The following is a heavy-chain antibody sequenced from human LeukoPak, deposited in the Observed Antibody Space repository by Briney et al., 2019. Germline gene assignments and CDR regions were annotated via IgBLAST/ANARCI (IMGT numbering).Heavy chain of an antibody. CDR1: GGSISSGGYS. CDR2: IYHSGST. D-gene: IGHD6-13*01. CDR3: ARGARGQQDY. J-gene: IGHJ4*02. V-gene: IGHV4-30-2*01. Sequence: SETLSLTCAVSGGSISSGGYSWSWIRQPPGKGLEWIGYIYHSGSTYYNPSLKSRVTISVDRSKNQFSLKLSSVTAADTAVYYYARGARGQQDYWGQGTLVTVSS.